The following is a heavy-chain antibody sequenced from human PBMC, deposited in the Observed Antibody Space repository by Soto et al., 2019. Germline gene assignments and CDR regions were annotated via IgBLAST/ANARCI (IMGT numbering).Heavy chain of an antibody. J-gene: IGHJ4*02. D-gene: IGHD2-15*01. CDR2: IIPILGIA. CDR1: GGTFSSYT. V-gene: IGHV1-69*02. CDR3: AFSGGSCYSHGFFDY. Sequence: ASVKVSCKASGGTFSSYTISWVRQAPGQGLEWMGRIIPILGIANYAQKFQGRVTITADKSTSTAYMELSSLRSEDTAVYYCAFSGGSCYSHGFFDYWGQGTLVTVSS.